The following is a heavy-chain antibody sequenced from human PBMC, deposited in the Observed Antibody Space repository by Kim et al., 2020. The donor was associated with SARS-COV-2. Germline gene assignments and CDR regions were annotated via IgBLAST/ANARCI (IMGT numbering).Heavy chain of an antibody. CDR2: ISPNNGAT. CDR1: GYPFSGFY. V-gene: IGHV1-2*02. J-gene: IGHJ6*02. Sequence: ASVKVSCKTSGYPFSGFYIHWVRQAPGQGLEWMGWISPNNGATKYAEASQGRVTMTRDTSINTAYLELSRVKSDDTAIYFCARGSAYHRLDVWGQGTTVTVSS. CDR3: ARGSAYHRLDV.